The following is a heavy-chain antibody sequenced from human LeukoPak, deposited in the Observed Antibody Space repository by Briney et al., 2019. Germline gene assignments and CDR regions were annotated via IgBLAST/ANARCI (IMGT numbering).Heavy chain of an antibody. J-gene: IGHJ6*02. CDR1: GGSFSGYY. Sequence: PSETLSLTCAVYGGSFSGYYWSWIRQPPGKGLEWIGEINHSGSTNYNPSLKSRVTISVDTSKNQFSLKLSSVTAADTAVYYCARPIVGATSSGGLFYYGMDVWGQGTTVTVSS. CDR3: ARPIVGATSSGGLFYYGMDV. V-gene: IGHV4-34*01. D-gene: IGHD1-26*01. CDR2: INHSGST.